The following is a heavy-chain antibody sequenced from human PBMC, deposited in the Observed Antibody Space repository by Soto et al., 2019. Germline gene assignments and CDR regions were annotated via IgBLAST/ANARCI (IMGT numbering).Heavy chain of an antibody. J-gene: IGHJ3*02. CDR3: ASRGVVVPAAIGNDAFDI. Sequence: GGSLRLSCAASGFTFSSYWMSWVRQAPGKGLEWVANIKQDGSEKYYVDSVKGRFTISRDNAKNSLYLQMNSLRAEDTAVYYCASRGVVVPAAIGNDAFDIWGQGTMVTVSS. CDR2: IKQDGSEK. D-gene: IGHD2-2*01. V-gene: IGHV3-7*01. CDR1: GFTFSSYW.